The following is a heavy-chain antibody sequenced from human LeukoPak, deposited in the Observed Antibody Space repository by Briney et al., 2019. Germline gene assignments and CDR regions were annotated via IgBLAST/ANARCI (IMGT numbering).Heavy chain of an antibody. CDR2: IKSKTDGGTT. Sequence: GGSLRLSCAASGFTFSNAWMSWVRQAPGKGLERVGRIKSKTDGGTTDYAAPVKGRFTISRDDSKNTLYLQMNSLKTEDTAVYYGTTPRYNWNYDYWFDPWGQGTLVTVSS. J-gene: IGHJ5*02. D-gene: IGHD1-7*01. CDR1: GFTFSNAW. CDR3: TTPRYNWNYDYWFDP. V-gene: IGHV3-15*01.